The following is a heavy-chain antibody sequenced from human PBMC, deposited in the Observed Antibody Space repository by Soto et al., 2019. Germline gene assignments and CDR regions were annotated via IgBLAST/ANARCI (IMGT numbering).Heavy chain of an antibody. J-gene: IGHJ4*02. CDR1: GYNFADYL. V-gene: IGHV5-51*01. CDR3: ATTRFQCDTNPCPYY. CDR2: VYPGGSDA. D-gene: IGHD2-8*01. Sequence: GESLKISFRGSGYNFADYLLRWVRQMPVEGLEWMGIVYPGGSDARYSPSFQGQVTISADKSITTAYLQWSSLKASDTAIYYCATTRFQCDTNPCPYYLGQGTPVTVSS.